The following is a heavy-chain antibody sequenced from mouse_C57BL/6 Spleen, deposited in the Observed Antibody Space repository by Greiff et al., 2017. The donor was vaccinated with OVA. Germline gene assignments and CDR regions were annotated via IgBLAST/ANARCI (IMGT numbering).Heavy chain of an antibody. CDR2: IDPSDSYT. J-gene: IGHJ2*01. CDR3: ARGDYSNYVVDY. Sequence: VKLQQPGAELVKPGASVKLSCKASGYTFTSYWMQWVKQRPGQGLEWIGEIDPSDSYTNYNQKFKGKATLTVDTSSSTAYMQLSSLTSEDSAVYYCARGDYSNYVVDYWGQGTTLTVSS. D-gene: IGHD2-5*01. CDR1: GYTFTSYW. V-gene: IGHV1-50*01.